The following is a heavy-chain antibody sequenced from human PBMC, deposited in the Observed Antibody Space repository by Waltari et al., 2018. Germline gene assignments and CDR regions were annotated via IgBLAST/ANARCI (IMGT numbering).Heavy chain of an antibody. CDR2: MNPDGSEK. Sequence: EVQLVESGGGLVQPGGSLRLSCAASGFTFSRYWMNWVRQAPGKGLEWVANMNPDGSEKQYVDSVKGRFPTSRDNTKNSLYLQMNSLRAEDTAIYDCARTGYGGNALDYWGQGTLVTVSS. CDR3: ARTGYGGNALDY. V-gene: IGHV3-7*01. J-gene: IGHJ4*02. D-gene: IGHD2-15*01. CDR1: GFTFSRYW.